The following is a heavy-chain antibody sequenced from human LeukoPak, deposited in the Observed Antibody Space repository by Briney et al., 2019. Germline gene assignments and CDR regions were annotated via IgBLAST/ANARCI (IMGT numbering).Heavy chain of an antibody. CDR2: ISSSGEST. J-gene: IGHJ4*02. CDR3: AKGGAVVLSPFDY. D-gene: IGHD2/OR15-2a*01. V-gene: IGHV3-23*01. Sequence: QTGGSLRLSCAASGFSFSSYAMIWVRQAPGKGLEWVSVISSSGESTYYADSLKGRFTISRDNSKTTLSLQMNSLRAEDTAIYYCAKGGAVVLSPFDYWGQGTLVTVSS. CDR1: GFSFSSYA.